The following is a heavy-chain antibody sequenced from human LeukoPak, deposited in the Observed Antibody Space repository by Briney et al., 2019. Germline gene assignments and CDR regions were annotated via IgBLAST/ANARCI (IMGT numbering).Heavy chain of an antibody. Sequence: PGGSLRLSCTASGFTFGDYAVTWVRQAPGKGLEWVGFIRSNLYGGTPEYAASVKGRFTISRDDSNSIAYLEMDSLKTDDTAVYYCTIDQTPYYWGQGTLVTVSS. CDR2: IRSNLYGGTP. V-gene: IGHV3-49*04. J-gene: IGHJ4*02. CDR3: TIDQTPYY. CDR1: GFTFGDYA.